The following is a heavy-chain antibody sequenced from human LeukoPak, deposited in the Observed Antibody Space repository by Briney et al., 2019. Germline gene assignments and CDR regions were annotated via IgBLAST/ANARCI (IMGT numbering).Heavy chain of an antibody. CDR2: ISGSGGST. J-gene: IGHJ4*02. Sequence: GGSLRLSCAASGFTFSSYAMSWVRQAPGKGLEWVSAISGSGGSTYYADSVKGRFTISRDNSKNTLYLQMNSLRAEDTAVYYCARDQFGLEGLGYWGQGTLVTVSS. D-gene: IGHD3-16*01. CDR3: ARDQFGLEGLGY. CDR1: GFTFSSYA. V-gene: IGHV3-23*01.